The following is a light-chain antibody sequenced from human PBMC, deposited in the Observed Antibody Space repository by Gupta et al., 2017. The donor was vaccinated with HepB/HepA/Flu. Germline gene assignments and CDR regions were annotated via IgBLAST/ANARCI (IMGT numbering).Light chain of an antibody. CDR2: RAA. Sequence: EIVLTQSLATLSMSPGERVILTCRASQTIGNSIAWYQVKPGQAPRLLIYRAATRDTDVPARFSGSGSGTMFTLTISSLQSEDCALYYCLQDNNWLWTFGQGTKVEIK. CDR3: LQDNNWLWT. CDR1: QTIGNS. V-gene: IGKV3-15*01. J-gene: IGKJ1*01.